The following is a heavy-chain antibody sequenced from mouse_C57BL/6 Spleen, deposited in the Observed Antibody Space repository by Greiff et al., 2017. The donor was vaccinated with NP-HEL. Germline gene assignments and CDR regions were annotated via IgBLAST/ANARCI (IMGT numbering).Heavy chain of an antibody. Sequence: EVQLQESGAELVRPGASVKLSCTASGFNIKDDYMHWVKQRPEQGLEWIGWIDPENGDTEYASKFQGKATITADTSSNTAYLQLSSLTSEDTAVYYCTTGWLLPFDYWGQGTTLTVSS. CDR1: GFNIKDDY. V-gene: IGHV14-4*01. J-gene: IGHJ2*01. CDR2: IDPENGDT. CDR3: TTGWLLPFDY. D-gene: IGHD2-3*01.